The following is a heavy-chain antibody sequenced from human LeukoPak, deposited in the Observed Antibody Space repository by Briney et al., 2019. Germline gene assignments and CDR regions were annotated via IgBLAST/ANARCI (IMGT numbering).Heavy chain of an antibody. J-gene: IGHJ4*02. D-gene: IGHD5-18*01. V-gene: IGHV3-48*03. Sequence: PGGSLRLSCAVSGFTFSSYEMNWVRQAPGKGLEWVSYISSSGSTIYYADSLKGRFTISRDNAKNSLYLQMNSLSTEDTAVYYCASGYRSGADYWGQGTLVTVSS. CDR3: ASGYRSGADY. CDR1: GFTFSSYE. CDR2: ISSSGSTI.